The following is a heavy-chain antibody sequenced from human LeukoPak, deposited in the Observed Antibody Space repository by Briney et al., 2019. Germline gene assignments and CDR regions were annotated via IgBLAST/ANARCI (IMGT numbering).Heavy chain of an antibody. CDR2: MNPNSGNT. J-gene: IGHJ6*02. V-gene: IGHV1-8*01. Sequence: ASVKVSCKASGYTFTTYDINWVRQPTGQGLEWMGWMNPNSGNTGFAQTFQGRVTMTRDTSISTAYMELSSLRSEDTAVYYCAKRGDQSNYGMDVWGQGTTVTVSS. CDR1: GYTFTTYD. CDR3: AKRGDQSNYGMDV. D-gene: IGHD2-21*02.